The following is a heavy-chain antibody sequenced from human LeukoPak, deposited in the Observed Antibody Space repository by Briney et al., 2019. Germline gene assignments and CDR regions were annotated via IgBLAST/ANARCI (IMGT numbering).Heavy chain of an antibody. V-gene: IGHV1-69*05. CDR2: IIPIFGTA. CDR1: GGTFSSYA. J-gene: IGHJ6*03. Sequence: SEKVSCKASGGTFSSYAISWVRQAPGQGLEWMGGIIPIFGTANYAQKFQGRVTITTDESTSTAYMELSSLRSEDTAVYYCARDGEYDSSGYYSYYYYYMDVWGKGTTVTVSS. D-gene: IGHD3-22*01. CDR3: ARDGEYDSSGYYSYYYYYMDV.